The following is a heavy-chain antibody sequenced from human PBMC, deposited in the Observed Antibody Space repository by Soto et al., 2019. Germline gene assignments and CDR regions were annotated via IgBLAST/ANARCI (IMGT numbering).Heavy chain of an antibody. CDR2: INRSGGST. CDR1: AFTFSTYA. CDR3: AKDLRGNDVGYFDC. V-gene: IGHV3-23*01. J-gene: IGHJ4*02. D-gene: IGHD1-1*01. Sequence: GGSLRLSCAASAFTFSTYAMSWVRQAQGEGLEWVSAINRSGGSTRYADYVKGRFTISRDKSKNTLYMKMNSLRAEDTAVYYCAKDLRGNDVGYFDCWGQGTLVTVSS.